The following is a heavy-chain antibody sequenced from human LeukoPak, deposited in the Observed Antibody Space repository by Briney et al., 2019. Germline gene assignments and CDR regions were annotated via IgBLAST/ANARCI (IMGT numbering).Heavy chain of an antibody. D-gene: IGHD3-16*02. CDR2: IYYSGST. CDR3: ARGEGNYVWGSYRYSYYFDY. V-gene: IGHV4-61*01. CDR1: GGSVSSGSYY. Sequence: PSETLSLTCTVSGGSVSSGSYYWSWIRQPPGKGLEWIGYIYYSGSTNYNPSLKSRVTISVDTPKNQFSLKLSSVTAADTAVYYCARGEGNYVWGSYRYSYYFDYWGQGTLVTVSS. J-gene: IGHJ4*02.